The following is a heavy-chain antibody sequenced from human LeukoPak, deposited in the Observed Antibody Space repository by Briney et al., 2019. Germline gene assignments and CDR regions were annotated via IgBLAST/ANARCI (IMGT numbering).Heavy chain of an antibody. V-gene: IGHV1-46*01. CDR3: VRGMDIVATIGTYYIDY. CDR1: GYTFTSYY. J-gene: IGHJ4*02. D-gene: IGHD5-12*01. Sequence: ASVKVSCKASGYTFTSYYMHWVRQAPGQGLEWMGIINPSGGSTSYAQKFQGRVTMTRDTSTSTVYMELSSLRSEDTAVYYCVRGMDIVATIGTYYIDYWGQGTLVTVSS. CDR2: INPSGGST.